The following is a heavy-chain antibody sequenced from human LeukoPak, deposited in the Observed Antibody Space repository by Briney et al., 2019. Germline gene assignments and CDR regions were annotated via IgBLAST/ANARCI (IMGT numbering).Heavy chain of an antibody. J-gene: IGHJ6*03. CDR2: IIPISCTA. V-gene: IGHV1-69*05. CDR1: GGTFSSHA. CDR3: ARGLQYQLLKALRYYYMDV. Sequence: SVKVSCKASGGTFSSHAIAWVRQAPGQGPEWMGGIIPISCTADYAQKFQGRVTITTDQSTSTAYMELSSLTSDDTAVYYCARGLQYQLLKALRYYYMDVWCEGTTVTVSS. D-gene: IGHD2-2*01.